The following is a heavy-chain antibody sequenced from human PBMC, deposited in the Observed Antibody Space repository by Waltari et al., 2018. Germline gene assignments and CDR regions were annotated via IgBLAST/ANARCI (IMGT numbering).Heavy chain of an antibody. Sequence: EVQLVESGGGLVQPGRSLRLSCAASGFTFDDYAMHWVRQAPGKGLEWVSGISWNSGSIGYADSVKGRFTISRDNDKNSLYLQMNSLRAEDTALYYCAKDIWSYDFWSGSSFDYWGQGTLVTVSS. CDR3: AKDIWSYDFWSGSSFDY. J-gene: IGHJ4*02. CDR2: ISWNSGSI. D-gene: IGHD3-3*01. V-gene: IGHV3-9*01. CDR1: GFTFDDYA.